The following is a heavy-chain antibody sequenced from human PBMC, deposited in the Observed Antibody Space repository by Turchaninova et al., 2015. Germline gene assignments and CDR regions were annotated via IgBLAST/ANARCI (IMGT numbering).Heavy chain of an antibody. CDR1: GISFSTHG. D-gene: IGHD6-25*01. J-gene: IGHJ4*02. Sequence: QVQLVESGGGVVQPGRSLKLSCAASGISFSTHGMHWVRRAPGRGLEWVAVISYDGSDKYYGDPVKGRFPISRDNRKNTLFLQMNSLRAEDTAVYYCAKDWSRISAAPDYWGQGTLVTVSS. CDR2: ISYDGSDK. V-gene: IGHV3-30*18. CDR3: AKDWSRISAAPDY.